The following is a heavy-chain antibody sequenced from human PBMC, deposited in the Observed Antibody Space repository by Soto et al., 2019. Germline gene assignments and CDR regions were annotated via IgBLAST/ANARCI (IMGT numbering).Heavy chain of an antibody. CDR1: GFTFSSYV. CDR2: ISASGGGT. V-gene: IGHV3-23*01. J-gene: IGHJ4*02. Sequence: GGSLRLSCAASGFTFSSYVMNWVRQAPGKGLEWVSTISASGGGTYYADSVKGRFTISRDNSKNTLYLQMNSLRAEDTAVYYCAKDTRQWLVRPYDFDYWGQGTLVTVSS. D-gene: IGHD6-19*01. CDR3: AKDTRQWLVRPYDFDY.